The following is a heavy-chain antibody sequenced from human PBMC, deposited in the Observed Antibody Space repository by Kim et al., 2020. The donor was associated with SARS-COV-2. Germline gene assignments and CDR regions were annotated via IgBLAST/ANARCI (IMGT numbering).Heavy chain of an antibody. D-gene: IGHD6-6*01. CDR3: ARALRPIIAARDGVLDYFDY. J-gene: IGHJ4*02. V-gene: IGHV3-20*04. CDR2: INWNGGST. Sequence: GGSLRLSCAASGFTFDDYCMSWVRQAPGKGLEWVSGINWNGGSTGYADSVKGRFTISRDNAKNSLYLQMNSLRAEDTAVYYCARALRPIIAARDGVLDYFDYWGQGTLVTVSS. CDR1: GFTFDDYC.